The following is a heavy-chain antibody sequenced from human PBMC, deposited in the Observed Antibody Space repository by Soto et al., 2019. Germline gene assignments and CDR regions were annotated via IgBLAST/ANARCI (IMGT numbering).Heavy chain of an antibody. CDR3: AKDGPEDSSSWSGREYYYYYYGMDV. CDR2: ISWNSGSI. CDR1: GFTFDDYA. D-gene: IGHD6-13*01. J-gene: IGHJ6*02. V-gene: IGHV3-9*01. Sequence: EVQLVESGGGLVQPGRSLRLSCAASGFTFDDYAMHWVRQAPGKGLEWVSGISWNSGSIGYADSVKGRFTISRDNAKNSLYLQMNSLRAEDTALYYCAKDGPEDSSSWSGREYYYYYYGMDVWGQGTTVTVSS.